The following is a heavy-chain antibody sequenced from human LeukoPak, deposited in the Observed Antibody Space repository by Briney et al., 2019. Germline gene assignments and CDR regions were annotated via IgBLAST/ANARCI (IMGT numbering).Heavy chain of an antibody. J-gene: IGHJ4*02. CDR3: ARDCYDRSGSFDY. CDR2: ISYDGSNK. D-gene: IGHD3-22*01. Sequence: GGSLRLSCAASGFTFSSYAMHWVRQAPGKGLEWVAVISYDGSNKYYADSVKGRFTISRDNSKNTLYLQMNSLRAEDTAVYYCARDCYDRSGSFDYWGQGTLVTVSS. CDR1: GFTFSSYA. V-gene: IGHV3-30-3*01.